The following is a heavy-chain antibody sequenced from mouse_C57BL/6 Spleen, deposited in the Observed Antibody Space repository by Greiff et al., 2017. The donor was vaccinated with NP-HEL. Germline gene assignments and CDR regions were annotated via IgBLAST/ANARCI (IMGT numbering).Heavy chain of an antibody. CDR3: AREGLNGGFAY. V-gene: IGHV1-80*01. D-gene: IGHD3-3*01. CDR1: GYAFSCYW. Sequence: QVQLQQSGAELVKPGASVKISCKASGYAFSCYWMNWVKQRPGKGLEWIGQIYPGDGDTNYNGKFKGKATLTADKSSSTAYMQLSSLTSEDSAVYFCAREGLNGGFAYWGQGTLVTVSA. J-gene: IGHJ3*01. CDR2: IYPGDGDT.